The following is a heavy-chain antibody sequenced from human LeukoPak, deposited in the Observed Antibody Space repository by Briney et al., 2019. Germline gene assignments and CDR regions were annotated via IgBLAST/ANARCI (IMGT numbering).Heavy chain of an antibody. CDR2: ISAGSGNT. D-gene: IGHD2-8*01. CDR1: GYTFTSYA. V-gene: IGHV1-3*01. CDR3: ARDLSYGQGWFDP. Sequence: ASVKVSCKASGYTFTSYAMHWVRQAPGQRLEWMGWISAGSGNTKYSQKFQGRVTITRDTSASTAYMELSSLRSEDTAVYYCARDLSYGQGWFDPWGQGTLVTVSS. J-gene: IGHJ5*02.